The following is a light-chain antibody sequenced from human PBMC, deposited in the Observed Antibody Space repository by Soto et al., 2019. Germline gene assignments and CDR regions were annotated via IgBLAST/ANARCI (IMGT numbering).Light chain of an antibody. J-gene: IGKJ5*01. Sequence: DIQMPQSPSTLSASVGDRVTITCLASQSISSCLAWYQQKPGKAPKLLIYDASNLESGVPSRFSGSGSGTEFTLTISSLQPDDFATYYCQQYNSYPITFGQGTRLEV. CDR3: QQYNSYPIT. CDR1: QSISSC. CDR2: DAS. V-gene: IGKV1-5*01.